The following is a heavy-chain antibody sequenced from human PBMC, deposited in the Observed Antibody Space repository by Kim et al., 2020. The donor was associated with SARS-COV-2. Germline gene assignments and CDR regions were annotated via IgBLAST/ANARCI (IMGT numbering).Heavy chain of an antibody. V-gene: IGHV4-31*03. CDR3: ARDVSPYYYDSSGSGG. CDR1: GGSISSGGYY. D-gene: IGHD3-22*01. CDR2: IYYSGST. J-gene: IGHJ4*02. Sequence: SETLSLTCTVSGGSISSGGYYWSWIRQHPGKGLEWIGYIYYSGSTYYNPSLKSRVTISVDTSKNQFSLKLSSVTAADTAVYYCARDVSPYYYDSSGSGGWGQGTLVTVSS.